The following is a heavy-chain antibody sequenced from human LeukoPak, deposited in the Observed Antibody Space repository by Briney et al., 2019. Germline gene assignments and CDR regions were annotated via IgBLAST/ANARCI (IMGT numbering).Heavy chain of an antibody. V-gene: IGHV4-59*01. D-gene: IGHD5-24*01. CDR2: IYFSGST. Sequence: SETLSLTCTVSGGSISIYYWSWIRKPPGKGLEWIGYIYFSGSTNYNPSLKSRVTISVDMSKNQFSLKLTSVTAADTAAYYCARGDAYNAGYFDYWGQGTLVTVSS. CDR1: GGSISIYY. CDR3: ARGDAYNAGYFDY. J-gene: IGHJ4*02.